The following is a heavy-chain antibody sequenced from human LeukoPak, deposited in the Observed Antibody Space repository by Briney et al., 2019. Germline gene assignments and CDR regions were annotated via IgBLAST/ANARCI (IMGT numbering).Heavy chain of an antibody. CDR2: IKANSGDT. D-gene: IGHD5-24*01. J-gene: IGHJ4*02. Sequence: ASVKVSCKASGYIFTAYYLHWVRQAPAQKPEWMGWIKANSGDTNYAQKFQGRVTMTRDTSISTVYMELSGLTADDTAVYYCTRVGDDYPYWGQGTLVTVSS. CDR3: TRVGDDYPY. V-gene: IGHV1-2*02. CDR1: GYIFTAYY.